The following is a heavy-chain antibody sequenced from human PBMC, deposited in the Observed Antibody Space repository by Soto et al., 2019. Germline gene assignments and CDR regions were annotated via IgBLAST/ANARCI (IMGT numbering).Heavy chain of an antibody. Sequence: QVQLQESGPGLVKPSETLSLTCTVSGGAISPYYWSWIRQPPGKGLEWIGYVYYSGNTNYNPSLESRVTISVDTSMNRFSLNLTSVTAAHTAVYYCARKGAAASYAHYYMDVWGRGTAVTVSS. J-gene: IGHJ6*03. CDR2: VYYSGNT. CDR3: ARKGAAASYAHYYMDV. D-gene: IGHD6-13*01. V-gene: IGHV4-59*01. CDR1: GGAISPYY.